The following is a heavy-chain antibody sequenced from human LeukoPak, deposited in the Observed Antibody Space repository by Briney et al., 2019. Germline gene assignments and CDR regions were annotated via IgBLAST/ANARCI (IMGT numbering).Heavy chain of an antibody. CDR2: ISGSGGST. J-gene: IGHJ4*02. V-gene: IGHV3-23*01. Sequence: GGSLRLSCAASGFTFSSYAMSWVRQAPGKGLEWVSAISGSGGSTYYADSVKGRFTISRDNAKNSLYLQMNSLRAEDTAVYYCARDFSTYCGGDCYFRLGYWGQGTLVTVSS. D-gene: IGHD2-21*02. CDR1: GFTFSSYA. CDR3: ARDFSTYCGGDCYFRLGY.